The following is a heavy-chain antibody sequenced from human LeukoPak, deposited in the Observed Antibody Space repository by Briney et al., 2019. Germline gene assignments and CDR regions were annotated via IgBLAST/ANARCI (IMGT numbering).Heavy chain of an antibody. V-gene: IGHV4-34*01. Sequence: SETLSLTCAVYGGSFSGYYWSWIRQPPGKGLEWIGEINHSGSTTYNPSLKSRVTISVDTSKNQFSLKLRSVTAADTAVYYCASSNYYYYMDVWGKGTTVTVSS. CDR3: ASSNYYYYMDV. CDR1: GGSFSGYY. J-gene: IGHJ6*03. CDR2: INHSGST.